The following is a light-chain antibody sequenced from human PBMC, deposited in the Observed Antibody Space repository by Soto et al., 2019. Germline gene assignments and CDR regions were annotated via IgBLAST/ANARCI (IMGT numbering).Light chain of an antibody. J-gene: IGKJ4*01. CDR1: QSVDSN. V-gene: IGKV3-15*01. CDR2: HAS. Sequence: GMTQTTTTLSVSPGERATLSCRSSQSVDSNYLAWYQQKPGQAPSLLIYHASTRATGIPARFSVSGSGTEFTLTISSLQSEDFAVFSCQQYNNWPLTFGGVSNVDI. CDR3: QQYNNWPLT.